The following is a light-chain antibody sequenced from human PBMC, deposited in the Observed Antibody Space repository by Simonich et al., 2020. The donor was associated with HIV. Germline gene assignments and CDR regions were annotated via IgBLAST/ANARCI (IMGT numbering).Light chain of an antibody. CDR3: QQLNSYPIT. J-gene: IGKJ5*01. V-gene: IGKV1-9*01. Sequence: DIQLTQSPSTLSAPVGDRVTITCRASQSISSNWLAWYQQKPGKAPKLLIYAASTLQGGVPSRCSGSGSGTEFTLTISSLQPEDFATYYCQQLNSYPITFGQGTRLEIK. CDR2: AAS. CDR1: QSISSN.